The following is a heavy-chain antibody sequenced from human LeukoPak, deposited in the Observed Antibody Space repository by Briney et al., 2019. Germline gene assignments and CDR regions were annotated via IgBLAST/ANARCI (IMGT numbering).Heavy chain of an antibody. CDR1: GFTFSSYT. Sequence: GGSLRLSCAASGFTFSSYTMSWVRQAPGKGLEWVSAISGSGGSTYYADSVKGRLTISRDNSKNTLYLQMNSLRAEDTAVYYCAKELWFGNYFDYWGQGTLVTVSS. CDR3: AKELWFGNYFDY. D-gene: IGHD5-18*01. J-gene: IGHJ4*02. V-gene: IGHV3-23*01. CDR2: ISGSGGST.